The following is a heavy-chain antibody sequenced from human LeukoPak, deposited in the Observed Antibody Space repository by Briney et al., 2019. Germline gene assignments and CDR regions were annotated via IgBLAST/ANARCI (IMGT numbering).Heavy chain of an antibody. D-gene: IGHD3-10*01. CDR2: INHSGST. J-gene: IGHJ4*02. Sequence: SETLSLTCAVYGGSFSGYYWSWIRQPPGKGLEWIGEINHSGSTNYNPSLKSRVTISVDTSKNQFSLKLSSVTAADTAVYYCARPFLYYGSGSYVYWGQGTLVTVSS. V-gene: IGHV4-34*01. CDR3: ARPFLYYGSGSYVY. CDR1: GGSFSGYY.